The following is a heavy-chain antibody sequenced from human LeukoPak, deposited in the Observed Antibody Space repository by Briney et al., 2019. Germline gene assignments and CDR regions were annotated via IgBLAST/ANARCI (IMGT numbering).Heavy chain of an antibody. J-gene: IGHJ4*02. CDR2: ISFDGSKK. CDR1: GFIFSSYA. CDR3: TREVVVTSIGYFDY. D-gene: IGHD2-21*02. V-gene: IGHV3-30-3*01. Sequence: GGSLRLSCAASGFIFSSYAMHWVRQTPGKGLEWVTVISFDGSKKYYADSVKGRFTISRDNSKNTVFLQISSLRTEDTAVYYCTREVVVTSIGYFDYWDQGTLVTVSS.